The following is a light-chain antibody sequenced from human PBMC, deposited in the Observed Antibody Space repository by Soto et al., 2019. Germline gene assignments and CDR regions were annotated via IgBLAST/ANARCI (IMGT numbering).Light chain of an antibody. J-gene: IGKJ4*01. CDR1: QSVGSS. CDR3: QLYNNWPPLT. V-gene: IGKV3-15*01. CDR2: GAS. Sequence: EIVMTQSPATLSVSPGERATLSCRASQSVGSSLAWYQQKPGQTPRLLIYGASTRATGIPARFSGSGSGTEFTLTISSLQSEDFAVYYCQLYNNWPPLTFGGGTKVEIK.